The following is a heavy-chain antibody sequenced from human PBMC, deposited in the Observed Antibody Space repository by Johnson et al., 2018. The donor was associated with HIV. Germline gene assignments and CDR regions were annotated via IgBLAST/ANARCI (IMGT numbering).Heavy chain of an antibody. Sequence: VQLVESGGGVIQSGKSLRLSCVASGSTLSNYAMHWVRQAPAKGLEWVAVISYDGSDKYYADSVKGRFTISRDNATNSLFLQMNIVRDEDTAVYYCVRGGAVAPSSGFDIWGQGTKVTVSS. CDR3: VRGGAVAPSSGFDI. V-gene: IGHV3-30*04. J-gene: IGHJ3*02. CDR2: ISYDGSDK. CDR1: GSTLSNYA. D-gene: IGHD6-19*01.